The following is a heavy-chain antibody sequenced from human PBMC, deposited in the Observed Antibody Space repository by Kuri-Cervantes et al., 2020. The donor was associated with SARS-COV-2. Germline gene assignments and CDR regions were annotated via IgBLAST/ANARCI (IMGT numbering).Heavy chain of an antibody. J-gene: IGHJ5*02. CDR3: VSQTTIFGVVLQSAFDP. CDR1: GFTASSNY. V-gene: IGHV3-53*01. Sequence: LSLTCAASGFTASSNYMSWVRQAPGKGLEWVSVIYSGGSTYYADSVKGRFTISRDNAKSSLYLQMNSLRADDTALYYCVSQTTIFGVVLQSAFDPWGQGALVTVSS. CDR2: IYSGGST. D-gene: IGHD3-3*01.